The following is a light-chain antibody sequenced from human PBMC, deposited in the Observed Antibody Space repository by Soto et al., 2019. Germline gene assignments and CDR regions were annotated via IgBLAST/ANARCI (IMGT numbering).Light chain of an antibody. J-gene: IGKJ4*01. CDR3: QEYGAFGGLT. V-gene: IGKV3-20*01. Sequence: EIVLTQSPGTLSLSPGERATLSCRASQSVSSSYLAWYQQKPGQAPRLLIYGASSRATGIPDRFSGSGSGTDFTLTISRLEPEDFAVYDCQEYGAFGGLTFGGGTKVEIK. CDR2: GAS. CDR1: QSVSSSY.